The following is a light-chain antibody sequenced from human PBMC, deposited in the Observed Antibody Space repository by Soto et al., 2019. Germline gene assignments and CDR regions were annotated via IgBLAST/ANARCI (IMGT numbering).Light chain of an antibody. J-gene: IGKJ4*01. CDR3: QPYNNWPLT. CDR1: QSVTSN. CDR2: GAS. V-gene: IGKV3-15*01. Sequence: EIVMTQSPATLSVSPGKRVTLSCRASQSVTSNLAWYQQRPGQAPRLLIYGASTRATGVPARFSGSGSGTEFTLTISSLQSEDFAIYYCQPYNNWPLTFGGGTKVESK.